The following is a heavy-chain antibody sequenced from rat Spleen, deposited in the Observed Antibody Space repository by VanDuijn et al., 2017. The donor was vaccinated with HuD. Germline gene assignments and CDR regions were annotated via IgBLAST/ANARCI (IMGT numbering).Heavy chain of an antibody. CDR3: ASHGYNSYFDY. CDR2: INFDDSGT. J-gene: IGHJ2*01. V-gene: IGHV5-25*01. CDR1: GFTFSNYD. D-gene: IGHD1-9*01. Sequence: EVQVVESGGGLIQPGRSMKLSCAASGFTFSNYDLAWVRQAPTMGLEWVASINFDDSGTYYRESVKGRFTIFRENAKSSLYLQMDSVRSEDTATYYLASHGYNSYFDYWCQGVMVTVSS.